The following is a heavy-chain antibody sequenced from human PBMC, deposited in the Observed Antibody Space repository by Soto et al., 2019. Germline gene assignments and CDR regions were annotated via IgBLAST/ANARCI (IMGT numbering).Heavy chain of an antibody. J-gene: IGHJ6*02. D-gene: IGHD2-15*01. CDR3: ARDLCSGGTCYQYGMDV. CDR2: INAGNGNT. CDR1: GYTFTSYA. Sequence: ASVKVSCKASGYTFTSYAMYWVRQAPGQRLEWMGWINAGNGNTKYSENFQGRVTMTRDTSASTAYMDLSSLRSEDTAVYYCARDLCSGGTCYQYGMDVRGQRTTVTVSS. V-gene: IGHV1-3*01.